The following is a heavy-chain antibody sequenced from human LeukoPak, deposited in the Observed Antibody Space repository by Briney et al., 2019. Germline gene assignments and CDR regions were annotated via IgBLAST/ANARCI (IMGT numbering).Heavy chain of an antibody. Sequence: GGSLRLSCGASGFTISRYWMSWVRQAPGKGLEWVSAISGSGGSTYYADSVKGRFTISRDNSKNTLYPQMNSLRAEDTAVYYCAKDIVVVPAAMNWFDPWGQGTLVTVSS. CDR1: GFTISRYW. V-gene: IGHV3-23*01. CDR3: AKDIVVVPAAMNWFDP. J-gene: IGHJ5*02. CDR2: ISGSGGST. D-gene: IGHD2-2*01.